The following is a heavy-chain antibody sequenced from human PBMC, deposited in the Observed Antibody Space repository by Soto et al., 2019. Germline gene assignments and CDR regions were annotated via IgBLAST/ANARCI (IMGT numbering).Heavy chain of an antibody. CDR1: GYSFTSYG. D-gene: IGHD2-8*01. J-gene: IGHJ6*02. V-gene: IGHV1-18*04. CDR3: AREAYCSNGVCTLRYGMEA. CDR2: ISAYNGNT. Sequence: GASVKVSCKASGYSFTSYGINWVRQAPGQGLEWMGWISAYNGNTNYAQNLQGRLTMTTDTSTNTVYMELRSLRSDDTAVFFCAREAYCSNGVCTLRYGMEALGQGTTVNVSS.